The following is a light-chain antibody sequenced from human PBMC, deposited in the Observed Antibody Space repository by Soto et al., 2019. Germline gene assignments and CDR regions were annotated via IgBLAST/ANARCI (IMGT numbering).Light chain of an antibody. V-gene: IGLV2-14*01. CDR3: SSYTSSTNWV. CDR2: EVS. J-gene: IGLJ3*02. CDR1: SSDVGAYNY. Sequence: QSALTQPASVSGSPGQAITISCTGTSSDVGAYNYVSWYQQHPGKAPKLMIYEVSYRPSGVSDRFSGSRSGNTASLTISGLQAEDESDYYCSSYTSSTNWVFGGGTKLTVL.